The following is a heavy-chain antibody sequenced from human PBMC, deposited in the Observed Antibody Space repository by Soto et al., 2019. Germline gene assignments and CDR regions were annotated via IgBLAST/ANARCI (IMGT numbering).Heavy chain of an antibody. CDR3: ARDHKPLNRPGQYFQH. J-gene: IGHJ1*01. Sequence: GGSLRLSCAASGFTFSSYAMHWVRQAPGKGLEWVAVISYDGSNKYYADSVKGRFTISRDNSKNTLYLQMNSLRAEDTAVYYCARDHKPLNRPGQYFQHWGQGTLVTVSS. CDR1: GFTFSSYA. CDR2: ISYDGSNK. V-gene: IGHV3-30-3*01.